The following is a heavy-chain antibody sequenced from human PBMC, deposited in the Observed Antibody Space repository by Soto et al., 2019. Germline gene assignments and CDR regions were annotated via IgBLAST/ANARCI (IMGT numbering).Heavy chain of an antibody. CDR3: ARDRYDILTGYSDVFDY. Sequence: GGFLRLSCAASGFTFSSYSMNWVRQAPGKGLEWVSSISSSSSYIYYADSVKGRFTISRDNAKNSLYLQMNSLRAEDTAVYYCARDRYDILTGYSDVFDYWGQGTLVTVSS. CDR2: ISSSSSYI. D-gene: IGHD3-9*01. CDR1: GFTFSSYS. V-gene: IGHV3-21*01. J-gene: IGHJ4*02.